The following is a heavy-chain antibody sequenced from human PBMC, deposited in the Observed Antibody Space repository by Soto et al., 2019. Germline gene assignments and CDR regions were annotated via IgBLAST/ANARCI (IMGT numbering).Heavy chain of an antibody. D-gene: IGHD1-26*01. V-gene: IGHV3-23*01. J-gene: IGHJ6*02. Sequence: GGSLILSCAASVFTFSSYAMSWVRQAPGKGLEWVSAISGSGGSTYYADSVKGRFTISRDNSKNTLYLQMNSLRAEDTAVYYCAKESEESYSYYYYYGMDLWGQGTTVTVSS. CDR2: ISGSGGST. CDR3: AKESEESYSYYYYYGMDL. CDR1: VFTFSSYA.